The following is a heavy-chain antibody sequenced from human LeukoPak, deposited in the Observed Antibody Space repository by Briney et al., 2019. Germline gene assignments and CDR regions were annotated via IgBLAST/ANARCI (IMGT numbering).Heavy chain of an antibody. J-gene: IGHJ3*02. Sequence: KPGGSLRLSCAASGFTFSSYSMNWVRQAPGKGLEWVSSISSSSSYIYYADSVKGRFTISRDNAKNSLYLQMNSLRAEDTAVYYCARDGIGYCSGGSCPDAFDIWGQGTMVTVSS. CDR2: ISSSSSYI. D-gene: IGHD2-15*01. CDR3: ARDGIGYCSGGSCPDAFDI. CDR1: GFTFSSYS. V-gene: IGHV3-21*01.